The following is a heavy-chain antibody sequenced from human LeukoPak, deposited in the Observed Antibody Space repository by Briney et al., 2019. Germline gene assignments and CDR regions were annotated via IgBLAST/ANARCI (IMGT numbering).Heavy chain of an antibody. J-gene: IGHJ4*02. CDR2: IYYRGST. Sequence: WETLSLTCTVSGGSIRRYYWSWIRQPPGKGLEWIGYIYYRGSTNYNPSLKSPVTISVDTSQNQFSLKLSSVTAADTAVYYCGRHPLVFGTNVTLDYWGQGTLVTV. V-gene: IGHV4-59*08. CDR1: GGSIRRYY. CDR3: GRHPLVFGTNVTLDY. D-gene: IGHD2-8*01.